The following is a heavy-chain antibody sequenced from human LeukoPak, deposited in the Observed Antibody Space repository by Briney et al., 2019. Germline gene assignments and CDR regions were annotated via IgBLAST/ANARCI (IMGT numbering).Heavy chain of an antibody. CDR1: GGTFSSYA. D-gene: IGHD1-26*01. J-gene: IGHJ4*02. CDR3: ARGDSVSGDY. V-gene: IGHV1-69*04. CDR2: IIPILGIA. Sequence: GASVKVSCKASGGTFSSYAISWVRQAPGQGPEWMGRIIPILGIANYAQKFQGRVTITADKSTSTAYMELSSLKSEDTAVYYCARGDSVSGDYWGQGTLVTVSS.